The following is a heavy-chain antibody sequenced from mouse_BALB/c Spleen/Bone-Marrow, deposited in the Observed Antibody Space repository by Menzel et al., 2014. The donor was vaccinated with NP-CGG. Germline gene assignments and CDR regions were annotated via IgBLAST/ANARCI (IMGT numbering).Heavy chain of an antibody. CDR2: IYPGSGST. CDR3: TRDQVRRGYYYAMDY. V-gene: IGHV1S22*01. CDR1: GYTFTSYW. Sequence: LQQSGSELVRPGASAKLSCKASGYTFTSYWMHWVKQRHGQGLEWIGNIYPGSGSTNYDEKFKSKGTLTVDTSSSTAYMHLSSLTSEDSAVYYCTRDQVRRGYYYAMDYWGQGTSVTVSS. J-gene: IGHJ4*01. D-gene: IGHD2-14*01.